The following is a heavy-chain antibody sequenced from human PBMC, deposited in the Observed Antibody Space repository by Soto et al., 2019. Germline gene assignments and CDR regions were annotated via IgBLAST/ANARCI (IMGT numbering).Heavy chain of an antibody. V-gene: IGHV4-4*02. J-gene: IGHJ4*02. Sequence: PSETLSLTCAVSSGSISSSNWWSWVRQPPGKGLEWIGEIYHSGSTNYNPSLKSRVTISVDKSKNQFSLKLSSVTAADTAVYYCARLRGRYCSGGSCRGNFDYWGQGTLVTVSS. CDR1: SGSISSSNW. D-gene: IGHD2-15*01. CDR2: IYHSGST. CDR3: ARLRGRYCSGGSCRGNFDY.